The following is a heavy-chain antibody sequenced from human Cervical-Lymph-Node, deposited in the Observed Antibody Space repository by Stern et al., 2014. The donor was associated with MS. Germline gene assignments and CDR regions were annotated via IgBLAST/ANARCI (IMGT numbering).Heavy chain of an antibody. D-gene: IGHD1-7*01. J-gene: IGHJ4*02. CDR3: ATCERMTGTTNY. Sequence: VQLVQSGAEMKKPGASVKVSCKASGYNFINYHIHWVRQAPGQGLEWKGQLNPIGGDTNDAQNFQGRVSMTRDTSISTAYMELSGLRSDDTAVYYCATCERMTGTTNYWGQGTLVTVSS. CDR1: GYNFINYH. CDR2: LNPIGGDT. V-gene: IGHV1-2*06.